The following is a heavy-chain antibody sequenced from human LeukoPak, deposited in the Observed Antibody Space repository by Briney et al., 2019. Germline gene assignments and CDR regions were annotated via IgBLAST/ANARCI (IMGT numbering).Heavy chain of an antibody. CDR3: ASGREGYNPGDY. V-gene: IGHV1-18*01. CDR1: GYIFPIYG. D-gene: IGHD5-24*01. Sequence: ASVKVSCKASGYIFPIYGVSWVRQAPGQGLEWMGWISGKNGNTNYEQKYQGRVTLTTDTSTSTVYMELRSLRSDDTAVHYCASGREGYNPGDYCGQGTLVTVST. J-gene: IGHJ4*02. CDR2: ISGKNGNT.